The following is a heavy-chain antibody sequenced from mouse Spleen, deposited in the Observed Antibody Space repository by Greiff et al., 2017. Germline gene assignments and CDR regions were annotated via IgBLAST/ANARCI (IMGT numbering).Heavy chain of an antibody. CDR1: GFTFSSYA. D-gene: IGHD1-1*01. V-gene: IGHV5-9-3*01. Sequence: EVKVEESGGGLVKPGGSLKLSCAASGFTFSSYAMSWVRQTPEKRLEWVATISSGGSYTYYPDSVKGRFTISRDNAKNTLYLQMSSLRSEDTAMYYCARQGTTVVAHFDYWGQGTTLTVSS. CDR3: ARQGTTVVAHFDY. CDR2: ISSGGSYT. J-gene: IGHJ2*01.